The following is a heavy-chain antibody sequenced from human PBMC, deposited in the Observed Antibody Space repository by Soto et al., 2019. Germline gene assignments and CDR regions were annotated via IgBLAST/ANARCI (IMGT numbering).Heavy chain of an antibody. CDR1: GYSFTSYW. J-gene: IGHJ6*02. V-gene: IGHV5-10-1*01. CDR2: IDPSDSYT. CDR3: ARIKVSEYQLLRSYHYYYGMHX. Sequence: GEALKISWKGSGYSFTSYWISWVRQMPGKGVELMVMIDPSDSYTKYSPSFQGHVTISADKSISTAYLQWSSLKYSDNAMYYCARIKVSEYQLLRSYHYYYGMHXWGQGTTVTVS. D-gene: IGHD2-2*01.